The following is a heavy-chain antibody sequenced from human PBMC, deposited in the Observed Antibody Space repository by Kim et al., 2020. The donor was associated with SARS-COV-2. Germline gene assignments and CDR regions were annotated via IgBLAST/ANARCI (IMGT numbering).Heavy chain of an antibody. Sequence: SVKVSCKASGGTFSSYAISWVRQAPGQGLEWMGGIIPIFGTANYAQKFQGRVTITADESTSTAYMELSSLRSEDTAVYYCARVDSSGWPIYYGMDVWGQGTTVTVSS. CDR2: IIPIFGTA. J-gene: IGHJ6*02. CDR3: ARVDSSGWPIYYGMDV. D-gene: IGHD6-19*01. V-gene: IGHV1-69*13. CDR1: GGTFSSYA.